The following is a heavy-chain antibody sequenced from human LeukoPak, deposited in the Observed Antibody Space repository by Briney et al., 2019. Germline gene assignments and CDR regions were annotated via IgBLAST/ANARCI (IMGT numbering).Heavy chain of an antibody. CDR2: IYPDDPDT. Sequence: GESLKISCXASGYTFSNYWIGWVRQMPGKGLEWMEIIYPDDPDTKYSPSFQGQVTISADKSISTAYLQWSSLKASDTAMYYCARSRDSSGYYYLIWGQGTLVTVSS. J-gene: IGHJ4*02. V-gene: IGHV5-51*01. CDR1: GYTFSNYW. CDR3: ARSRDSSGYYYLI. D-gene: IGHD3-22*01.